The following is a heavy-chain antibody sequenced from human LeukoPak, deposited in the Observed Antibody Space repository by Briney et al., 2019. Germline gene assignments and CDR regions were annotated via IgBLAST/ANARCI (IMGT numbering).Heavy chain of an antibody. CDR1: GFTFSSSA. D-gene: IGHD2-15*01. CDR3: AKQLGYCSDGSCYFPY. V-gene: IGHV3-23*01. Sequence: GGSLRLSCAASGFTFSSSAMSWVRQAPGKGLEWVSAISNNGGYTYYADSVQGRFTISRDNTKSTLCLQMNSLRAEDTAVYYCAKQLGYCSDGSCYFPYWGQGTLVTVSS. J-gene: IGHJ4*02. CDR2: ISNNGGYT.